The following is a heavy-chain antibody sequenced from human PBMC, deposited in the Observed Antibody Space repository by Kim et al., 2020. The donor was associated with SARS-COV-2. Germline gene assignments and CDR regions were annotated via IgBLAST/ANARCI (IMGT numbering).Heavy chain of an antibody. CDR3: ARDPQPHSSSWRFDY. J-gene: IGHJ4*02. Sequence: RKFQGRVTITADKSTSTAYMELSSLRSEDTAVYYCARDPQPHSSSWRFDYWGQGTLVTVSS. D-gene: IGHD6-13*01. V-gene: IGHV1-69*04.